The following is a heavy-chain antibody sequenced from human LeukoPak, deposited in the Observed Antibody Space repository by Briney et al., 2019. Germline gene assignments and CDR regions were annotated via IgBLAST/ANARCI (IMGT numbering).Heavy chain of an antibody. Sequence: SETLSLTCTVSGGSISSYYWSWIRQPPGKGLEWIGSMYYSGSTYYNPSLTSRVTISVDTSKNQFSLKLSSVTAADTAVYYCARDQTMGLAAAVDSWGQGTLVTVSS. J-gene: IGHJ4*02. CDR1: GGSISSYY. CDR2: MYYSGST. CDR3: ARDQTMGLAAAVDS. V-gene: IGHV4-59*12. D-gene: IGHD6-13*01.